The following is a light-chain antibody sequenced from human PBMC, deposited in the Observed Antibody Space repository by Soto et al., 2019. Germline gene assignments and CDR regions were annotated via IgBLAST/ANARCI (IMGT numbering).Light chain of an antibody. CDR2: GAS. V-gene: IGKV3-15*01. Sequence: EIVMTQSPATLSVSPGERATLSCRASQSVSSNLAWYQQKPGQAPRLLIYGASTRATGIPARFSGSGSGTEFTLTISSLQAEALAVYYYQQYNNWLPPTLGQGTKVEIK. J-gene: IGKJ1*01. CDR1: QSVSSN. CDR3: QQYNNWLPPT.